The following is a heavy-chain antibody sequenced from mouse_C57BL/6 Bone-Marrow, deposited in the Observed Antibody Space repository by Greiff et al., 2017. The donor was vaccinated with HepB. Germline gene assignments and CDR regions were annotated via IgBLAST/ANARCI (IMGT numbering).Heavy chain of an antibody. Sequence: QVQLQQPGAELVRPGSSVKLSCKASGYTFTSYWMDWVKQRPGQGLEWIGNIYPSDSETHYNQKFKDKATLTVDKSSSTASMQLSSLTSEDSAVYYCAIITTVAYYFDYWGQGTTLTVSS. J-gene: IGHJ2*01. CDR2: IYPSDSET. V-gene: IGHV1-61*01. CDR3: AIITTVAYYFDY. D-gene: IGHD1-1*01. CDR1: GYTFTSYW.